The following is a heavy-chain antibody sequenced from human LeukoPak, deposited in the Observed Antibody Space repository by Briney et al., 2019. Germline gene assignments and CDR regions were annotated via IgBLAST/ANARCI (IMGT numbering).Heavy chain of an antibody. D-gene: IGHD6-6*01. V-gene: IGHV4-39*07. CDR2: IYYSGST. CDR1: GGSISSSSYY. CDR3: ARLAARPYYYYMDV. J-gene: IGHJ6*03. Sequence: SETLSLTCTVSGGSISSSSYYWGWIRQPPGKGLEWIGSIYYSGSTYYNPSLKSRVTISVDTSKNQFSLKLSSVTAADTAVYYCARLAARPYYYYMDVWGKGTTVTVSS.